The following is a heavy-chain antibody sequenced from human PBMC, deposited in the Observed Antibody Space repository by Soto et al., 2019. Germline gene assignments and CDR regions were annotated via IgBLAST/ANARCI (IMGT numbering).Heavy chain of an antibody. V-gene: IGHV5-51*01. J-gene: IGHJ6*02. CDR2: IYHCDSDT. CDR1: GYSCTSYW. CDR3: ARPMCSSTSCYTGDYYGMDV. D-gene: IGHD2-2*02. Sequence: GESLKISCKGSGYSCTSYWIGWVRQMPVKGLKWMGIIYHCDSDTRYSPSFQGQVTISADKSISTAYLQWSSLKASDTAMYYCARPMCSSTSCYTGDYYGMDVWGQGTTVTVSS.